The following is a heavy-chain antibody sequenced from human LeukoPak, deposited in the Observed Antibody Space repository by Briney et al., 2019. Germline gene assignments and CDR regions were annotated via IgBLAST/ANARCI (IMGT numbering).Heavy chain of an antibody. J-gene: IGHJ3*02. Sequence: GGSLRLSCAASGFTFSSYSMNWVRQAPGKRLEWVSSISSSSSYIYYADSVKGRFTISRDNAKNSLYLQMNSLRAEDTAVYYCARGRPTITMIVGDAFDIWGQGTMVTVSS. D-gene: IGHD3-22*01. CDR2: ISSSSSYI. CDR1: GFTFSSYS. V-gene: IGHV3-21*01. CDR3: ARGRPTITMIVGDAFDI.